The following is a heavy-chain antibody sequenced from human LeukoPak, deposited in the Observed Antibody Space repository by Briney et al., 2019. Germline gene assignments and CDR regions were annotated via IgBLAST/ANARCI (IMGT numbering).Heavy chain of an antibody. J-gene: IGHJ4*02. CDR3: ARAGAAAGTPFDY. CDR2: INPNSGGT. Sequence: ASVKVSCKASGYTFTGYYMHWVRQAPGQGLEWMGWINPNSGGTNYAQKFQGWVTMTRDTSISTAYMELSRLRSDDTAVYYCARAGAAAGTPFDYWGQGTLVTVSS. D-gene: IGHD6-13*01. CDR1: GYTFTGYY. V-gene: IGHV1-2*04.